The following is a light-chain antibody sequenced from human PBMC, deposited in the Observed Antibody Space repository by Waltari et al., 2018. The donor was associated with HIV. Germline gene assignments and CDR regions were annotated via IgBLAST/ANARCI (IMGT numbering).Light chain of an antibody. V-gene: IGKV3-11*01. CDR3: QQRSKWPTT. Sequence: DIVLTQSPATLSLSPGERATISCRASQSVGYYLARYQQKPGQAPRLLIYDAFPRTADIPARVSGSGSGTDFTLTISSLESEDFAVYYCQQRSKWPTTFGQGTKVEMK. CDR1: QSVGYY. J-gene: IGKJ1*01. CDR2: DAF.